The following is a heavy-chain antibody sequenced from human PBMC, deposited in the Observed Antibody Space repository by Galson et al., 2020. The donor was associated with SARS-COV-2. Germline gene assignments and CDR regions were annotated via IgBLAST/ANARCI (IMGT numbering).Heavy chain of an antibody. D-gene: IGHD2-21*02. J-gene: IGHJ4*02. V-gene: IGHV1-46*04. CDR1: GYTFTNYY. CDR3: ARGFRSGDSSPGY. CDR2: INPSGGYT. Sequence: ASVKVSCKASGYTFTNYYMHWVRQAPGQGLEWMGIINPSGGYTTYAQKLQGRVTMTRDTSTSTVYMELSSLRSEDTAVYYRARGFRSGDSSPGYWGQGTLVSVSS.